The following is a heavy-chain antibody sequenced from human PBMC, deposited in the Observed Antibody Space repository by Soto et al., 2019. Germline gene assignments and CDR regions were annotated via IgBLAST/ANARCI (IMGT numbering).Heavy chain of an antibody. D-gene: IGHD6-13*01. CDR2: IYYSGST. J-gene: IGHJ3*02. V-gene: IGHV4-59*01. Sequence: KTSETLSLTCTVSGGSISSYYWSWIRQPPGKGLEWIGYIYYSGSTNYNPSLKSRVTISVDTSKNQFSLKLSSVTAADTAVYYCAREGRIAAAGLALDAFDIWGQGTMVTVSS. CDR3: AREGRIAAAGLALDAFDI. CDR1: GGSISSYY.